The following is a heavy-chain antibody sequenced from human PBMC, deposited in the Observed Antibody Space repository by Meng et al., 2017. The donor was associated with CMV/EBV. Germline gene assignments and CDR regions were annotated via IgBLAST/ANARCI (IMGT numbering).Heavy chain of an antibody. Sequence: GESLKISCAASGFTFSDYYMSWIRQAPGKGLEWVSYISSSGSTIYYADSVKGRFTISRDNAKNSLYLQMNSPRAEDTAVYYCARSIAARRERGPWGQGTLVTVSS. CDR2: ISSSGSTI. V-gene: IGHV3-11*01. CDR1: GFTFSDYY. D-gene: IGHD6-6*01. J-gene: IGHJ5*02. CDR3: ARSIAARRERGP.